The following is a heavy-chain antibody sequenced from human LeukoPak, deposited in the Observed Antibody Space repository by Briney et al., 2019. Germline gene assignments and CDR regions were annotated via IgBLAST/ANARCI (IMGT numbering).Heavy chain of an antibody. CDR2: ISGDGISP. Sequence: GGSLRLSCSASGFTFSSYSMNWVRQTPGKGLECVSAISGDGISPYYADSVRGRFTISRDNSKNTLYLQMNSLRVEDTAVYFCARDPGAFPYFFDYWGQGTLVTVSS. D-gene: IGHD4/OR15-4a*01. V-gene: IGHV3-23*01. CDR1: GFTFSSYS. CDR3: ARDPGAFPYFFDY. J-gene: IGHJ4*02.